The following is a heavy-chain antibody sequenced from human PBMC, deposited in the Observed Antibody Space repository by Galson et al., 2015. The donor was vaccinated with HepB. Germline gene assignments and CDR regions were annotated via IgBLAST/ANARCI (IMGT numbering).Heavy chain of an antibody. CDR1: GFTFSDYY. D-gene: IGHD5-18*01. Sequence: SLRLSCAASGFTFSDYYMSWIRQAPGKGLEWVSYISSSSSYTNYADSVKGRFTISRDNAKNSLYLQMNSLRAEDTAVYYCARSRGYSYGLIGLVVDAFDIWGQGTMVTVSS. V-gene: IGHV3-11*06. CDR2: ISSSSSYT. J-gene: IGHJ3*02. CDR3: ARSRGYSYGLIGLVVDAFDI.